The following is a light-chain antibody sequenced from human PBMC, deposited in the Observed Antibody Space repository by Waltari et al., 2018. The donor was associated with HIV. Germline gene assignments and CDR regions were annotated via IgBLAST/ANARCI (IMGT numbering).Light chain of an antibody. Sequence: ILLTQTPRSSAVTPGRPASISCWSSQSLVHNNGNTYLTWLQQRPGPPPRLLFQKVSHRVSGVPVRFSASGAGTFFTLNISSVEVEDVAFYVCRQGTQFPWTFGQGTKLEIK. CDR3: RQGTQFPWT. J-gene: IGKJ1*01. CDR1: QSLVHNNGNTY. V-gene: IGKV2-24*01. CDR2: KVS.